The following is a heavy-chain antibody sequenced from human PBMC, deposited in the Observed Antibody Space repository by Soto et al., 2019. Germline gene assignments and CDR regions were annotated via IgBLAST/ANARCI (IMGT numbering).Heavy chain of an antibody. D-gene: IGHD2-2*01. V-gene: IGHV3-23*01. Sequence: GGSLRLSCAASGFTFSSYAMSWVRQAPGKGLEWVSAISGSGGTTYYADSVRGRFTISRDNSKNTLYLQMNSLRAEDTAVYYCAKDKGVPAAMPEYYFDYWGQGTLVTVSS. J-gene: IGHJ4*02. CDR3: AKDKGVPAAMPEYYFDY. CDR2: ISGSGGTT. CDR1: GFTFSSYA.